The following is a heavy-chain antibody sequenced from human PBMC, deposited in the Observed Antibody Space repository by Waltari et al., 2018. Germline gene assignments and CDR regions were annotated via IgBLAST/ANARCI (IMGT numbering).Heavy chain of an antibody. J-gene: IGHJ4*02. CDR1: GGSISSHY. V-gene: IGHV4-59*11. CDR3: ARGSRYCSGGSCSALVNY. CDR2: IYYSGST. Sequence: QVQLQESGPGLVKPSETLSLTCTVSGGSISSHYWSWIRQPPGKGLEWIGYIYYSGSTNYNPSLKRRVTISVDTSKNQFSLKLSSVTAADTAVYYCARGSRYCSGGSCSALVNYWGQGTLVTVSS. D-gene: IGHD2-15*01.